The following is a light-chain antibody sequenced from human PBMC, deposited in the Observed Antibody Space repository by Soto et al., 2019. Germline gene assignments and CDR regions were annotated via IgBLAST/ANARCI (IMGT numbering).Light chain of an antibody. J-gene: IGKJ2*03. Sequence: EIVLTQSPGTLSLSPGERVTLSCRASQSVSSNYLAWYQQKPGQAPRLLIYATSSRATGIPDRFSGSGSGTDFTLTINSREPEDFAVYYCQQYGNSPRYSFGQGTRLEIK. V-gene: IGKV3-20*01. CDR3: QQYGNSPRYS. CDR2: ATS. CDR1: QSVSSNY.